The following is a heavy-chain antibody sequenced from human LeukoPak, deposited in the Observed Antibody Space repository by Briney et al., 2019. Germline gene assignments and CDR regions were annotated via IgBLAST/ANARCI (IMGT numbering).Heavy chain of an antibody. Sequence: ASVKVSCKASGGTFSSYAISWVRQAPGQGLEWMGRIIPILGIANYAQKFQGRVTITADKSTSTAYMELSSLRSEDTAVYYCAADTMVRGVSPWTYNWFDPWGQGTLVTVSS. D-gene: IGHD3-10*01. CDR2: IIPILGIA. CDR3: AADTMVRGVSPWTYNWFDP. V-gene: IGHV1-69*04. CDR1: GGTFSSYA. J-gene: IGHJ5*02.